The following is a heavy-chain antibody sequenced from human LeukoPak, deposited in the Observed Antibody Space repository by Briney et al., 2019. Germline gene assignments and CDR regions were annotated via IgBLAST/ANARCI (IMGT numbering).Heavy chain of an antibody. CDR2: IYYSGST. D-gene: IGHD3/OR15-3a*01. Sequence: SETLSLTCTVSGGSISSYYWSWIRQPPGKGLEWIEYIYYSGSTNYNPSLKSRVTISVDTSKNQFSLKLSSVTAADTAVYYCARQGLVIDNWFDPWGQGTLVTVSS. V-gene: IGHV4-59*08. CDR1: GGSISSYY. J-gene: IGHJ5*02. CDR3: ARQGLVIDNWFDP.